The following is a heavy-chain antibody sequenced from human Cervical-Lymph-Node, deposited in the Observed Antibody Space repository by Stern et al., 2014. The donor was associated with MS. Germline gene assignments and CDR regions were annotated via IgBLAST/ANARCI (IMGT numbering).Heavy chain of an antibody. D-gene: IGHD3-16*01. V-gene: IGHV1-46*03. CDR3: ARADREYSSAYYFDY. CDR2: INPSGGST. Sequence: VQLVQSGAEGRKPGASVKVSCKASGYIFTNSYMHWVRQAPGQGLLLMGIINPSGGSTTYTQTFQGRVTVTRDTSTSTVYMELSSLRSEDTAVYYCARADREYSSAYYFDYWGQGTLVTVSS. J-gene: IGHJ4*02. CDR1: GYIFTNSY.